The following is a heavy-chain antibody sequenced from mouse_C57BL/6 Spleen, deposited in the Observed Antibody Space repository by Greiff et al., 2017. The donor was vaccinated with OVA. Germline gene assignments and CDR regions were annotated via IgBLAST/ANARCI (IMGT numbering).Heavy chain of an antibody. CDR3: ARKAVVADAMDY. CDR2: ISYDGSN. J-gene: IGHJ4*01. Sequence: VQLKESGPGLVKPSQSLSLTCSVTGYSITSGYYWNWIRQFPGNKLEWMGYISYDGSNNYNPSLKNRISITRDTSKNQFFLKLNSVTTEDTATYYCARKAVVADAMDYWGQGTSVTVSS. V-gene: IGHV3-6*01. CDR1: GYSITSGYY. D-gene: IGHD1-1*01.